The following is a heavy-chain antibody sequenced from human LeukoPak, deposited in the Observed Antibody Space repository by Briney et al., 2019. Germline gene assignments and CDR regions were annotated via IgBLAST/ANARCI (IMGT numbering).Heavy chain of an antibody. D-gene: IGHD1-26*01. V-gene: IGHV5-51*01. J-gene: IGHJ3*02. CDR3: ARLWDSRSTPRAFDI. CDR2: IYPGDSDT. CDR1: GYSFTSYW. Sequence: GESLKISCKGSGYSFTSYWIGWVRQMPGKGLEWMGIIYPGDSDTRYSPSFQGQVTISADKSISTAYLQWSSLKASDTAMYYCARLWDSRSTPRAFDIWGQGTMVTVSS.